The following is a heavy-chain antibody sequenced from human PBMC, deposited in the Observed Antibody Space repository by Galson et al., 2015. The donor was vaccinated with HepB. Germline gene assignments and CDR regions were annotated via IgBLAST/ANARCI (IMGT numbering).Heavy chain of an antibody. CDR2: MYDGDAK. J-gene: IGHJ5*02. CDR3: VRERAGP. CDR1: AFSGGDTN. D-gene: IGHD6-25*01. V-gene: IGHV3-66*01. Sequence: ALRQACAAAAFSGGDTNLRGVRQAPRNRLEWVAIMYDGDAKYYVDSVKGRFIIARDISKNTLYLQMHNLRVEETAVYYCVRERAGPWGQRILVTVSS.